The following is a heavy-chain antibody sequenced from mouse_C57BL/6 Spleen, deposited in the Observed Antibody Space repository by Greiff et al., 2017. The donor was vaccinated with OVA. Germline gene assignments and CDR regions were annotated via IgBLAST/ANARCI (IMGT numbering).Heavy chain of an antibody. J-gene: IGHJ1*03. Sequence: QVQLKQPGAELVKPGASVKLSCKASGYTFTSYWMHWVKQRPGRGLEWIGRIDPNSGGTKYNEKFKSKATLTVDKPSSTAYMQLSSLTSEDSAVYYGARWDYYGSRTDWYFDVWGTGTTVTVSS. V-gene: IGHV1-72*01. CDR3: ARWDYYGSRTDWYFDV. CDR1: GYTFTSYW. CDR2: IDPNSGGT. D-gene: IGHD1-1*01.